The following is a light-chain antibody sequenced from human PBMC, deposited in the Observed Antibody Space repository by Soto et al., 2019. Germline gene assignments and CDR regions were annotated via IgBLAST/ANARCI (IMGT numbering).Light chain of an antibody. J-gene: IGLJ1*01. CDR2: DVS. V-gene: IGLV2-11*01. Sequence: QSALTQPRSVSGSPGQSVTISCTGTNSDVGGYNAVSWYQQNPGKAPKFMIYDVSKRPSGVPDRFSGAKSGNTASLTISGLQAEDEADYYCCSYAGSYTYVFGTGTKVTVL. CDR3: CSYAGSYTYV. CDR1: NSDVGGYNA.